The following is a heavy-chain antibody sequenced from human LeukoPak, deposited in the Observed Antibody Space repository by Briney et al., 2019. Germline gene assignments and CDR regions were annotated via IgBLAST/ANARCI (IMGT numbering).Heavy chain of an antibody. CDR3: AKTGYSGSDRFFDY. V-gene: IGHV3-30*02. CDR2: IRYDGSNK. J-gene: IGHJ4*02. D-gene: IGHD5-12*01. Sequence: GGSLRLSCAASGFTFSSYGMHWVRQAPGKGLEWVAFIRYDGSNKYYADSVKGRFTISRDNSKNTLNLQMNSLRAEDTAVYYCAKTGYSGSDRFFDYWGRGILVTISS. CDR1: GFTFSSYG.